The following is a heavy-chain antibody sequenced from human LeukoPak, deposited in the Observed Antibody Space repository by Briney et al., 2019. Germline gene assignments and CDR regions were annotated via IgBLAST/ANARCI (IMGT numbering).Heavy chain of an antibody. J-gene: IGHJ3*02. Sequence: ASVTVSCKASGYTFTSYYMHWVRQAPGQGLEWMGWIHPNSGGTNYAQKFQGRVTMTRDTSISTAYMDLSRLRSDDTAVYYCATPYYYDSRDDAFDIWGQGTMVTASS. D-gene: IGHD3-22*01. V-gene: IGHV1-2*02. CDR2: IHPNSGGT. CDR3: ATPYYYDSRDDAFDI. CDR1: GYTFTSYY.